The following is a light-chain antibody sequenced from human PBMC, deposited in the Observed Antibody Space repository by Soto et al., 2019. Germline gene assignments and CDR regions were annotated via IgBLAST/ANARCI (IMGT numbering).Light chain of an antibody. CDR2: AAS. CDR3: QQSHSTPWT. Sequence: DIQMTQSPSSLPASVGDRVTISCRASQTISSFLNCYQHKPGKAPKLPIYAASSLQRGVPSRFSGSGSGTDFTLTISSLQPEDFTTYSCQQSHSTPWTFGQGTKVEV. J-gene: IGKJ1*01. V-gene: IGKV1-39*01. CDR1: QTISSF.